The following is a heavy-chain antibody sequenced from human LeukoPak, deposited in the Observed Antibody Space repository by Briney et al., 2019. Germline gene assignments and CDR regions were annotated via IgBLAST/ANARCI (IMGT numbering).Heavy chain of an antibody. J-gene: IGHJ4*02. CDR1: GGSISSGGYY. D-gene: IGHD6-19*01. V-gene: IGHV4-39*07. CDR3: ARDPSFRGWGMGY. Sequence: SETLSLTCTVSGGSISSGGYYWGWIRQPPGKGLEWIGSIYYSGSTYYNPSLKSRVTISVDTSKNQFSLKLSSVTAADTAVYYCARDPSFRGWGMGYWGQGTLVTVSS. CDR2: IYYSGST.